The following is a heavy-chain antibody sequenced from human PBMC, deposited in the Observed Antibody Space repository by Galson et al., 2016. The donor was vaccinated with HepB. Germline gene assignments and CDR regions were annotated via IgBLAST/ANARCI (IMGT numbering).Heavy chain of an antibody. CDR3: ARPDVLRFLEWLSENPGENAFDI. J-gene: IGHJ3*02. CDR1: GGSISSSSYY. CDR2: IYHSGTT. Sequence: GGSISSSSYYWGWIRQPPGKGLEWLGSIYHSGTTYYNPSLKSRVIISVDTSKNQFSLKLSSVTAAYTAVYYCARPDVLRFLEWLSENPGENAFDIWGQGTLVTVSS. D-gene: IGHD3-3*01. V-gene: IGHV4-39*01.